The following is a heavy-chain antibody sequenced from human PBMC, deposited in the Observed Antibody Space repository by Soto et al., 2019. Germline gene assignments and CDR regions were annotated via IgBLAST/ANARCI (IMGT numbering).Heavy chain of an antibody. J-gene: IGHJ4*02. Sequence: QVQLVESGGGVVQPGRSLRLSCAASGFTFSSYGMHWVRQAPGRGLEWVAVIWSDGSNKYYADSVKGRFIISSDNSKHTLYLQMNSLRAEDTAVYYCARYSYDSSGYYPLWGQGTLVTVSS. V-gene: IGHV3-33*01. CDR2: IWSDGSNK. CDR3: ARYSYDSSGYYPL. CDR1: GFTFSSYG. D-gene: IGHD3-22*01.